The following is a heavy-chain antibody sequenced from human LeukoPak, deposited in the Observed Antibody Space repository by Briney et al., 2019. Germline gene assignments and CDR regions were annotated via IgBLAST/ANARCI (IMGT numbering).Heavy chain of an antibody. D-gene: IGHD3-22*01. J-gene: IGHJ3*02. CDR3: ARDPYYYDSSGSSSHAFDI. CDR1: GYTFTGYY. V-gene: IGHV1-2*02. Sequence: ASVKVSCKASGYTFTGYYMHWVRQAPGQGLEWMGWINPNSGGTNYAQKFQGRVTMTRDTSISTAYMELSRLRSDDTAVYYCARDPYYYDSSGSSSHAFDIWGQGTMVTVSS. CDR2: INPNSGGT.